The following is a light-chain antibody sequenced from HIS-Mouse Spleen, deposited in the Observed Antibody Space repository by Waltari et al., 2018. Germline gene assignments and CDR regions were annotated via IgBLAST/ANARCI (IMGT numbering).Light chain of an antibody. CDR3: YSTDSSGNHRV. J-gene: IGLJ2*01. CDR1: ALPKKY. Sequence: SYELTQPPSLSVSPGQTARLTCSGDALPKKYAYWYQQKSGQAPVLVIYEDSKRPSGIPARFSGSSSGTMATLTISGAQVEDEADYYCYSTDSSGNHRVFGGGTKLTVL. V-gene: IGLV3-10*01. CDR2: EDS.